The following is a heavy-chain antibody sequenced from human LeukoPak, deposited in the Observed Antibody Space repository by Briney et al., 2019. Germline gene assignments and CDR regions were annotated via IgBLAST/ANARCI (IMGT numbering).Heavy chain of an antibody. Sequence: GGSLRLSCVASGLTFRRYAMSWVRQAPGKGLEWVSAISGSGDSTYYADSVKGRFTISRDNSRNTLYLQINSLTAEDTAVYYCVKDYSTIAAAANPLFDYWGQGALVTVSS. V-gene: IGHV3-23*01. CDR3: VKDYSTIAAAANPLFDY. J-gene: IGHJ4*02. D-gene: IGHD6-25*01. CDR2: ISGSGDST. CDR1: GLTFRRYA.